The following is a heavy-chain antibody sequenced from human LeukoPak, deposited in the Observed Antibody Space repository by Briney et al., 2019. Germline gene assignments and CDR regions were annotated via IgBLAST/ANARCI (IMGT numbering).Heavy chain of an antibody. CDR1: GGSFSGYY. CDR2: INHSGST. CDR3: ARGLYDFWSGYPARYFDY. D-gene: IGHD3-3*01. J-gene: IGHJ4*02. Sequence: SETLSLTCAVYGGSFSGYYWSWIRQPPGKGLEWIGEINHSGSTNYNPSLKSRVTISVDTSKNQFSLKLSSVTAADTAVYYCARGLYDFWSGYPARYFDYWGQGTLVTVSS. V-gene: IGHV4-34*01.